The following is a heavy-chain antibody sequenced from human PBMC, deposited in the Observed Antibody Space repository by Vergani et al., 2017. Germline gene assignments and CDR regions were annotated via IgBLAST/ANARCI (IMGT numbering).Heavy chain of an antibody. J-gene: IGHJ6*02. D-gene: IGHD6-13*01. CDR2: ISFSGST. V-gene: IGHV4-39*07. CDR1: GGSISSSSYY. CDR3: ARDLIAAAGYGMDV. Sequence: QLQLQESGPGLVKPSETLSLTCTVSGGSISSSSYYWGWIRQPPGKGLEWIGGISFSGSTYYNPSLKSRVTISVDTSKNQFSLKRSSVTAAGTAVYYCARDLIAAAGYGMDVWGQGTTVTVSS.